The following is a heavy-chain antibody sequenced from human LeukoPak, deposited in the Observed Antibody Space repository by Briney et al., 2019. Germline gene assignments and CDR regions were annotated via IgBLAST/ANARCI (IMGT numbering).Heavy chain of an antibody. J-gene: IGHJ5*02. Sequence: PSETLSLTCSVSDGSINSYYWNWIRRPPGKGLEWIGYIYYNGNTNYSPSLKSRVTMSVDTSKNLFSLKVSSVTAADTAVYYCAKSWRPRRWPDSFDPWGQGTLVTVSS. D-gene: IGHD5-24*01. CDR3: AKSWRPRRWPDSFDP. V-gene: IGHV4-59*01. CDR1: DGSINSYY. CDR2: IYYNGNT.